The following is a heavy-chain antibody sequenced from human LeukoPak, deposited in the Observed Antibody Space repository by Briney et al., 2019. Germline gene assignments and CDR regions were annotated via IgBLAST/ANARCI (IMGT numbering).Heavy chain of an antibody. D-gene: IGHD1-26*01. V-gene: IGHV5-51*01. CDR2: IYPGDSDT. Sequence: GESLKISCKGSGYSFTSYWIGWVRQMPGKGLEWMGIIYPGDSDTRYSPSFQGQVTISADKSISTAYLQWSSLKASDTAMYYCARFVGATTIRYHYYGMDVWGQGTTVTVSS. CDR3: ARFVGATTIRYHYYGMDV. J-gene: IGHJ6*02. CDR1: GYSFTSYW.